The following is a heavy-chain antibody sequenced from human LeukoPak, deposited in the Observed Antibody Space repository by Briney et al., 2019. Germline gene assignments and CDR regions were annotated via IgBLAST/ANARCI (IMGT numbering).Heavy chain of an antibody. V-gene: IGHV3-23*01. J-gene: IGHJ4*02. Sequence: GGSLRLSCAASGFIFSNYAMSWVRQAPGKGLEWVSTISGSDRSTYFADSVKGRFTISRDNSKNRLYLQMNSLRAEDTAVYYCAKDRGGFVVVTADGLDYWGQGTLVTVSS. D-gene: IGHD2-21*02. CDR2: ISGSDRST. CDR3: AKDRGGFVVVTADGLDY. CDR1: GFIFSNYA.